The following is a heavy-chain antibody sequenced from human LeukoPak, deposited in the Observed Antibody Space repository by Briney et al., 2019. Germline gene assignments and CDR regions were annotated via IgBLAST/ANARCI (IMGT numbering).Heavy chain of an antibody. CDR1: GFTFSSYP. Sequence: GGSLTLSCAASGFTFSSYPMHWVRQAPGKGLEYVSGISINGDSTYHANSVKGRFTISRDNSKNTLYLQMGSLRAEDMAVYYCAREYYYEELDYWGQGTLVTVSS. V-gene: IGHV3-64*01. CDR2: ISINGDST. J-gene: IGHJ4*02. CDR3: AREYYYEELDY. D-gene: IGHD3-22*01.